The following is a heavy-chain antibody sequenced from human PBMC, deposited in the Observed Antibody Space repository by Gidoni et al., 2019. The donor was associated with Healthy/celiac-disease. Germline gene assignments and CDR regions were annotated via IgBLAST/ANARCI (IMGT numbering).Heavy chain of an antibody. CDR3: AAYCSGGSCYSLGALDI. D-gene: IGHD2-15*01. V-gene: IGHV1-18*01. Sequence: QVQLVQSGAEVKKPGASVKVSCKASGYTFTRYGISWVRQAPGQGLEWMGWISAYNGNTNYAQKLQGRVTMTTDTSTSTAYMELRSLRSDDTAVYYCAAYCSGGSCYSLGALDIWGQGTMVTVSS. CDR2: ISAYNGNT. CDR1: GYTFTRYG. J-gene: IGHJ3*02.